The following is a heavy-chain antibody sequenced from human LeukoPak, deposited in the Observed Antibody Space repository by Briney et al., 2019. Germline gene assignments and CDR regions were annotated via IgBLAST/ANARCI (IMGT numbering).Heavy chain of an antibody. Sequence: PSGTLSLTCAVSGGSISSNNWWSWVRQPPGKGLEWIGEMYHTGSTNYNPSVKSRVTISVDKSKNQFSLKLNSVTAADTAVYYCARHRSKWLQSSFDYWGQGTLVTVSS. V-gene: IGHV4-4*02. D-gene: IGHD5-24*01. J-gene: IGHJ4*02. CDR3: ARHRSKWLQSSFDY. CDR1: GGSISSNNW. CDR2: MYHTGST.